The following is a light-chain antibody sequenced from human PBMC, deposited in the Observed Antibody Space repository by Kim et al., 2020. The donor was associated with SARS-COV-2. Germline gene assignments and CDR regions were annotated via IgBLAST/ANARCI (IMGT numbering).Light chain of an antibody. V-gene: IGLV1-44*01. CDR2: TSN. CDR3: GAWDDTLKGYV. Sequence: GQRVTISCSGSSSNIGNNTVNWYQQLPGTAPKLLIYTSNQRPSGVPDRFSGSKSGTSASLAISGLQSEDEGDDYCGAWDDTLKGYVFGTGTKVTVL. CDR1: SSNIGNNT. J-gene: IGLJ1*01.